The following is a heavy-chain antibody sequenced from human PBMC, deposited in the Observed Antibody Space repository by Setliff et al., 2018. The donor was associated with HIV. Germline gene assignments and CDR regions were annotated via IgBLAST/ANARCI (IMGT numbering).Heavy chain of an antibody. CDR2: INHSGST. CDR3: ARGSDPPYYYYYYMDV. D-gene: IGHD1-26*01. V-gene: IGHV4-34*01. CDR1: GGSFSGYY. J-gene: IGHJ6*03. Sequence: PSETLSLTCAVYGGSFSGYYWSWIRQPPGKGLEWIGEINHSGSTNYNPSLKSRVTISVDTSKNQFSLKLSSVTAADTAVYYCARGSDPPYYYYYYMDVWGKGTTVTVSS.